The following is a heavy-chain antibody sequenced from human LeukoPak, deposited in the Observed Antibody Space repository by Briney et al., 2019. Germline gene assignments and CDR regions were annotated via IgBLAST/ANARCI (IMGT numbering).Heavy chain of an antibody. CDR2: ISGSGSTI. Sequence: GGSLRLSCAASGFTFTSYEMNWVRQAPGKGLEWVSYISGSGSTIYYADSVKGRFTISRDNAKNSLYLQMNSLRAEDTAVYYCAREGSHYGDYDPWGQGTLVTVSS. V-gene: IGHV3-48*03. CDR3: AREGSHYGDYDP. CDR1: GFTFTSYE. D-gene: IGHD4-17*01. J-gene: IGHJ5*02.